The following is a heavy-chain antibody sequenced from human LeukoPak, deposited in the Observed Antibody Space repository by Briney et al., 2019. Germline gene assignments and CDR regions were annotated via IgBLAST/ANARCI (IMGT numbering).Heavy chain of an antibody. CDR3: ASSNYDILTGSDAFDI. J-gene: IGHJ3*02. CDR1: GYSFTSYW. Sequence: GESLNISCKGSGYSFTSYWIGWVRQMPGKGLEWMGIIYPGDSDTRYSASFQGQVTISADKSISTAYLQWSSLKASDTAMYYCASSNYDILTGSDAFDIWGQGTMVTVSS. CDR2: IYPGDSDT. V-gene: IGHV5-51*01. D-gene: IGHD3-9*01.